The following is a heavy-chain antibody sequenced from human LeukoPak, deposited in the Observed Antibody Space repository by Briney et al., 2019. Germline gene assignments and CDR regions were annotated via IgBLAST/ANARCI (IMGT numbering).Heavy chain of an antibody. Sequence: SETLSLTCAIYSESFSGYFWSWIRQPPGKGLEWIGEINYSGSTNYNPSLKSRVTISVDTSKNQFSLKLSSVTAADTAVYYCARGLGFGELFNYWGQGTLVTVSS. D-gene: IGHD3-10*01. CDR2: INYSGST. J-gene: IGHJ4*02. CDR3: ARGLGFGELFNY. CDR1: SESFSGYF. V-gene: IGHV4-34*01.